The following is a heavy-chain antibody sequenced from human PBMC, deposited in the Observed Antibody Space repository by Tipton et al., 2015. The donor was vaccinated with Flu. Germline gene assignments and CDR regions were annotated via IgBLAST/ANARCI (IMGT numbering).Heavy chain of an antibody. CDR2: IHNSGTT. V-gene: IGHV4-39*01. D-gene: IGHD3-10*02. Sequence: TLSLTCTVSGDSIRSSTYFCAWIRQPPGKGLEYIGYIHNSGTTYYNPSLKSRVTISVDTSKSQFSLMLRSVTAADTAVYYCARLSYYDVDLKNFYFDHWGQGALATVSS. J-gene: IGHJ4*02. CDR3: ARLSYYDVDLKNFYFDH. CDR1: GDSIRSSTYF.